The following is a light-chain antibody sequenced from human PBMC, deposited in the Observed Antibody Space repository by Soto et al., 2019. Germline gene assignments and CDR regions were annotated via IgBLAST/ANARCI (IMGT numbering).Light chain of an antibody. CDR2: SDN. CDR1: SSNIGRNT. Sequence: QPVLTQPPSASGTPGQRVTISCSGSSSNIGRNTVHWYQQVPGTAPRPLIYSDNQRPSGVPDRFSGSKSGTSASLAISGLQSEDEADYYCAAWDDSLKGWVFGGGTKLTVL. J-gene: IGLJ3*02. V-gene: IGLV1-44*01. CDR3: AAWDDSLKGWV.